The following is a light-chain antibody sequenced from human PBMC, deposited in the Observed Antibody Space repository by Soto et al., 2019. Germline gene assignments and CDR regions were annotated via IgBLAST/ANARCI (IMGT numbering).Light chain of an antibody. V-gene: IGKV1-5*03. J-gene: IGKJ1*01. CDR3: QQYNSYWT. CDR2: KAS. CDR1: QSISTW. Sequence: GDRVTLTCRASQSISTWLAWYQQKPGKAPKLLIYKASSLESGVPSRFSGSGSGTEFTLTISSLQPDDFATYYCQQYNSYWTFGQGTKVEIK.